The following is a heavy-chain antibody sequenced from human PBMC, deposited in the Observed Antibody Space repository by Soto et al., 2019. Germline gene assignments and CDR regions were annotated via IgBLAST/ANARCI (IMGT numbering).Heavy chain of an antibody. J-gene: IGHJ3*02. CDR1: GYTFTSYG. Sequence: EASVKVSCKASGYTFTSYGISWVRQAPGQGLEWMGWISAYNGNTNYAQKLQGRVTMTTDTSTSTAYMELRSLRSDDTAVYYCARGYLGAAITTVTTRVSVDIWGQGTMVTVSS. V-gene: IGHV1-18*01. CDR3: ARGYLGAAITTVTTRVSVDI. CDR2: ISAYNGNT. D-gene: IGHD4-17*01.